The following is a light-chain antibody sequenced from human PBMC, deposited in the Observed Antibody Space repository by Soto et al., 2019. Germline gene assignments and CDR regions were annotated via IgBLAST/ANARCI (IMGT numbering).Light chain of an antibody. CDR1: QSISSW. Sequence: IQMTQSPSTLSASVGDRVTITCRASQSISSWLAWYQQKPGKAPKLLIYKASSLESGVPSRFSGSGSGTEFTLTISSLQPDDSTYYCQQYNSLYTFGQGTKLEMK. CDR3: QQYNSLYT. J-gene: IGKJ2*01. V-gene: IGKV1-5*03. CDR2: KAS.